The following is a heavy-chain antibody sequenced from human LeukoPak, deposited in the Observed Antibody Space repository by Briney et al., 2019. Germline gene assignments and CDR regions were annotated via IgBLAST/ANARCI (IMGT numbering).Heavy chain of an antibody. CDR1: GGSISSYY. CDR2: IYYSGST. J-gene: IGHJ3*02. Sequence: TASETLSLTCTVSGGSISSYYWSWIRQPPGKGLEWIGYIYYSGSTNYNPSLKSRVTISVDTSKNQFSLKLSSVTAADTAVYYCARGSSGWENDALDIWGQGTMVTVSS. V-gene: IGHV4-59*01. CDR3: ARGSSGWENDALDI. D-gene: IGHD6-19*01.